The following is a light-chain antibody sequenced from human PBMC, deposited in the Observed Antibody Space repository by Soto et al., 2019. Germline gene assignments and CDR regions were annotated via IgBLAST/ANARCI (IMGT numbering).Light chain of an antibody. CDR3: ISYTSSSTPFV. V-gene: IGLV2-14*03. J-gene: IGLJ1*01. CDR1: SSDVGGYNY. Sequence: QSALTQPASVSGSPGQSITISCTGTSSDVGGYNYVSWYQQHPGKAPKLIIYDVTNRPSGVSDRFSGSKSVNTASLTISGLQAEDGTDYYCISYTSSSTPFVFGTGTKLTVL. CDR2: DVT.